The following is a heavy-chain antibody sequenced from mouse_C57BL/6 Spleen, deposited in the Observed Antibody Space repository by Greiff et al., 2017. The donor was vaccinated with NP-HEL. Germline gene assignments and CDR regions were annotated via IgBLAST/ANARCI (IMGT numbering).Heavy chain of an antibody. V-gene: IGHV1-62-2*01. J-gene: IGHJ2*01. CDR1: GYTFTEYT. D-gene: IGHD1-1*01. CDR3: ARRDYGSSPFGY. CDR2: FYPGSGSI. Sequence: VQLQESGAELVKPGASVKLSCKASGYTFTEYTIHWVKQRSGQGLEWIGWFYPGSGSIKYNEKFKDKATLTADKSSSTVYMKLSRLTSEDSAVYFCARRDYGSSPFGYWGQGTTVTVSS.